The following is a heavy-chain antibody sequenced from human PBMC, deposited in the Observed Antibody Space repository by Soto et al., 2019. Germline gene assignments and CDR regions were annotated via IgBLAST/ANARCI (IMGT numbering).Heavy chain of an antibody. J-gene: IGHJ6*04. Sequence: QVQLVQSGAEVKKPGASVKVSCKASGYTFTSYGISLVRQAPGQGLEWMGWISAYNGNTNYAQKLQGRVTMTTDTSTSTAYMELRSLRSDDTAVYYCASRVRGGYALYYYYYGMDVRGKGTTVTVSS. D-gene: IGHD5-18*01. CDR1: GYTFTSYG. CDR3: ASRVRGGYALYYYYYGMDV. V-gene: IGHV1-18*01. CDR2: ISAYNGNT.